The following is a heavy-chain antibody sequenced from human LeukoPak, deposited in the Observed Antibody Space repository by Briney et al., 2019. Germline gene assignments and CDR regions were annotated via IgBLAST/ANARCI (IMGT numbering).Heavy chain of an antibody. CDR3: ARWVAVNSYYYMDV. Sequence: GGSLRLSWAAAGFSFGNYWMTWVRQAPGKGREWVGSIKQDGGVKYYVESVKGRFTISRDNAKNSLYLQMDSLRAEDTAVYYCARWVAVNSYYYMDVWGKGTTATVSS. V-gene: IGHV3-7*01. CDR2: IKQDGGVK. CDR1: GFSFGNYW. D-gene: IGHD6-19*01. J-gene: IGHJ6*03.